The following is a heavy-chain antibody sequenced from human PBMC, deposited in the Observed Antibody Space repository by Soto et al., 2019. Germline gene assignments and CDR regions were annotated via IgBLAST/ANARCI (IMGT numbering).Heavy chain of an antibody. Sequence: SHTLSLTCAISVDSVSSNSAAWNWIRQSPSRGLEWLGRTYYRSSCYNDYALSVKSRITINPDTSKNQLSLQLKSVTPEDTAVYYCARTEGYFDYWGQGTRVTVSS. CDR1: VDSVSSNSAA. CDR2: TYYRSSCYN. V-gene: IGHV6-1*01. CDR3: ARTEGYFDY. J-gene: IGHJ4*02.